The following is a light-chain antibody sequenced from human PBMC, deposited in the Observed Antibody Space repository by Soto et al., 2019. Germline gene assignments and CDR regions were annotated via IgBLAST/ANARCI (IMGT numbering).Light chain of an antibody. CDR3: QKYSSVPV. Sequence: DIQMAQSPTSLSASVGDRVTSTCRASQDISNFVAWYQQKPGKAPKLLIYAASTLQSGVPSRFSGSGSGTDFTLTINSLQSEDVATYSCQKYSSVPVFGPGTKVEIK. V-gene: IGKV1-27*01. CDR1: QDISNF. CDR2: AAS. J-gene: IGKJ3*01.